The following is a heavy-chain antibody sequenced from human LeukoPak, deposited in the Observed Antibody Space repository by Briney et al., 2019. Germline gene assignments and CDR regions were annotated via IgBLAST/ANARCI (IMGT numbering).Heavy chain of an antibody. J-gene: IGHJ4*02. V-gene: IGHV3-23*01. CDR2: ISGSGGST. D-gene: IGHD4-11*01. Sequence: GGSLRLSCAASGFTFSSYAMSWVRQAPGKGLEWVSAISGSGGSTYYADSVKGRFTTSRDNSKNTLYLQMNSLRAEDTAVYYCARVTRYYFDYWGQGTLVTVSS. CDR1: GFTFSSYA. CDR3: ARVTRYYFDY.